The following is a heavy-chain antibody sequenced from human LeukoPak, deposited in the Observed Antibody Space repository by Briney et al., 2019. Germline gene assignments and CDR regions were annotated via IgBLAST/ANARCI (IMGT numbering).Heavy chain of an antibody. V-gene: IGHV3-53*01. CDR2: IYSGGST. Sequence: TGGSLRLSCSASGFTFSSYAMHWVRQAPGKGLEWVSVIYSGGSTYYADSVKGRFTISRNNSKNTVYLQMNSLRAEDTAVYYCARYYYDTSGYPYYFDYWGQGTLVTVSS. CDR3: ARYYYDTSGYPYYFDY. J-gene: IGHJ4*02. CDR1: GFTFSSYA. D-gene: IGHD3-22*01.